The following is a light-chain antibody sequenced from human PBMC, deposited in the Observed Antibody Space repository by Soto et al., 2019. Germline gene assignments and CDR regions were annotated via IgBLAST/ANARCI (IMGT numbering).Light chain of an antibody. V-gene: IGLV2-14*01. Sequence: QSALAQPASVSGSPGQSLTISCTGTSSDVGASTSVSWYQQHPGKAPKLIIYEVSNRPPGSSTRFSGSKSASTASLTISGLHAEVEAPYYFSSYTIDSREDVFATGTKGTV. CDR3: SSYTIDSREDV. CDR1: SSDVGASTS. CDR2: EVS. J-gene: IGLJ1*01.